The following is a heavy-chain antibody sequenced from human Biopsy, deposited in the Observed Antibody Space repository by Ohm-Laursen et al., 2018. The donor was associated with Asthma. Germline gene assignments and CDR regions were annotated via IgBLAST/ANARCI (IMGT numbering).Heavy chain of an antibody. CDR3: ARGAYYEDSNGYHGAFDI. CDR1: GGSISSGGYS. J-gene: IGHJ3*02. CDR2: IFYSGGT. Sequence: TLSLTCAASGGSISSGGYSWNWIRQPPGKGLEWIGYIFYSGGTYYNPSLKSRVTISVDRSTKQISLKVRSVTAADTAVYFCARGAYYEDSNGYHGAFDIWGQGAMVTVSS. V-gene: IGHV4-30-2*01. D-gene: IGHD3-22*01.